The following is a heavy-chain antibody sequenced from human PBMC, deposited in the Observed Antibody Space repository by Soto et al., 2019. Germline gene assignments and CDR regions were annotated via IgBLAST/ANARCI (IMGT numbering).Heavy chain of an antibody. CDR1: GYTLRNAL. Sequence: ASSGYTLRNALMGWARQAQGKGLEWVGRRKSKTDGGTTDYAAPVKGRFTISRDDSKNTLYLQMNSLKTEDSAVYYCTTTDPGYVKTLGVWGQGTMVTVA. V-gene: IGHV3-15*01. CDR2: RKSKTDGGTT. J-gene: IGHJ6*02. CDR3: TTTDPGYVKTLGV. D-gene: IGHD5-12*01.